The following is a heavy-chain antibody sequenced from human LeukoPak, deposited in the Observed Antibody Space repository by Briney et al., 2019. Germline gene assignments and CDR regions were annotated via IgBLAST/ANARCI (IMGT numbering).Heavy chain of an antibody. J-gene: IGHJ3*02. V-gene: IGHV4-61*01. CDR1: GGSVSGDPYY. D-gene: IGHD2-15*01. CDR3: ARYCTGANCYSNRGAFGI. Sequence: SETLSLTCTVSGGSVSGDPYYWGWIRQPPGKGPEWIGHISYSGSINSNPSLKSRVTASIDTSKNQFSLKLSSVTAADTAVYYCARYCTGANCYSNRGAFGIWGRGTMVTVS. CDR2: ISYSGSI.